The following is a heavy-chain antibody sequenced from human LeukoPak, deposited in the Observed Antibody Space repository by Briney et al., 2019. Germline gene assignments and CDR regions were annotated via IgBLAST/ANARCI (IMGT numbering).Heavy chain of an antibody. Sequence: GGSLRLSCAASGFSFSEFGMHWVRQAPGKGLEWVAIIWFDGSNKYYGDSVKGRFTISRDNSKNTLFLQMNSLRAEDTAVYYCAKERLEIAVASSALDHWGQGTLVTVSS. D-gene: IGHD6-19*01. CDR1: GFSFSEFG. J-gene: IGHJ4*02. V-gene: IGHV3-33*06. CDR3: AKERLEIAVASSALDH. CDR2: IWFDGSNK.